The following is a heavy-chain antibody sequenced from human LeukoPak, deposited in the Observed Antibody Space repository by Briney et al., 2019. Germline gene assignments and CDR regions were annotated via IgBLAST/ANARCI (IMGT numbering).Heavy chain of an antibody. D-gene: IGHD1-26*01. CDR2: VNPNSGGT. CDR3: ARDWYSGNSDVFDM. V-gene: IGHV1-2*04. CDR1: GYTFTGYY. J-gene: IGHJ3*02. Sequence: GASVKVSCKASGYTFTGYYMHWVRQAPGQGLEWMGWVNPNSGGTNYAQKFQGWVTMTRDTSISTAYMELSRLRSDDTAVYYCARDWYSGNSDVFDMWGQGTMVTVSS.